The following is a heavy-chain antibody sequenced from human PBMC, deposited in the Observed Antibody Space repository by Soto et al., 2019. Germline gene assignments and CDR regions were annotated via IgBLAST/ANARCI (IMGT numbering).Heavy chain of an antibody. V-gene: IGHV3-21*01. D-gene: IGHD3-3*01. Sequence: GGSLRLSCAASGFTFSSYSMNWVRQAPGKGLEWVSSISSSSSYIYYADSVKGRFTISRDNAKNSLYLQMNSLRAEDTAVYYCAGDSYYDFWSGYSPPNYYYGMAVWGQGTTVTVPS. J-gene: IGHJ6*02. CDR1: GFTFSSYS. CDR2: ISSSSSYI. CDR3: AGDSYYDFWSGYSPPNYYYGMAV.